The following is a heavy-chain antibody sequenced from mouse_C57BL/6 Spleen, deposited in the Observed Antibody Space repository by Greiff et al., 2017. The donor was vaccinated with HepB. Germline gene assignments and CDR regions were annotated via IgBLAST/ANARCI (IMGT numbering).Heavy chain of an antibody. D-gene: IGHD1-1*01. Sequence: QVQLQQPGAELVKPGASVKMSCKASGYTFTSYWITWVKQRPGQGLEWIGDIYPGSGSTNYNEKFKSKATLTVDTSSSTAYMQLSNLTSEDSAVYDCARYSYYGSSYWYFDVWGTGTTVTVSS. J-gene: IGHJ1*03. CDR2: IYPGSGST. CDR1: GYTFTSYW. CDR3: ARYSYYGSSYWYFDV. V-gene: IGHV1-55*01.